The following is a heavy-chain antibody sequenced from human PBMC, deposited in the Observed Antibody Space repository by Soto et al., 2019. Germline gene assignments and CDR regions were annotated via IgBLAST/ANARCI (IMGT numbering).Heavy chain of an antibody. CDR3: AREWDGDGYNSGWFDP. CDR2: ISSSSRTI. J-gene: IGHJ5*02. Sequence: GSLRLSCAASGFTFSSYSMNWVRQAPWKGLKWVSYISSSSRTIYCADSVKGRFTISRDNAKNSLYLQMNSLRAEDTAVYYCAREWDGDGYNSGWFDPWGQGTLVTVSS. D-gene: IGHD5-12*01. V-gene: IGHV3-48*01. CDR1: GFTFSSYS.